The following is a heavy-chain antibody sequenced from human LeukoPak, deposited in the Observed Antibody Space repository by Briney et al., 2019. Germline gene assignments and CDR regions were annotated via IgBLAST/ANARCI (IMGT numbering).Heavy chain of an antibody. D-gene: IGHD3-16*02. J-gene: IGHJ4*02. CDR3: ARLVGVWGSYRMSYFDY. V-gene: IGHV1-46*01. CDR1: GYTFTSYY. Sequence: GASVKVSCKASGYTFTSYYMHWVRQAPGQGLEWMGIINPSGGSTSYAQKFQGRVTMTRDTSTSTVYMELSSLRSEDTAVYYCARLVGVWGSYRMSYFDYWGQGTLSPSPQ. CDR2: INPSGGST.